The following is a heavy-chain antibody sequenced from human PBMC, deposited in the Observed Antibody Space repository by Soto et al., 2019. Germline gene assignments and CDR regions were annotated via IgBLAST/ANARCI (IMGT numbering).Heavy chain of an antibody. CDR3: ARMGLDDTLTGYYFDH. Sequence: SETLSLTCTVSGGSISSTSYYWGWVRQPPGKGLEWIGGIFYSGSTYYNPSLKSRVTISVDTSKNQFSLKLSSVTAADTVFYYCARMGLDDTLTGYYFDHWGQGSLVTVSS. D-gene: IGHD3-9*01. J-gene: IGHJ4*02. CDR1: GGSISSTSYY. CDR2: IFYSGST. V-gene: IGHV4-39*01.